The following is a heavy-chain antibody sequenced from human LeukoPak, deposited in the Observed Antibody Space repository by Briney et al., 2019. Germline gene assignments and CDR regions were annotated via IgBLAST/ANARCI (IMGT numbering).Heavy chain of an antibody. D-gene: IGHD2-8*01. V-gene: IGHV3-7*01. CDR3: ARDLTPDCSNGVCFDAFDI. Sequence: GGSLRLSCAASGFTFSSYWMSWVRQAPGKGLEWVANIKQDGSEKYYVDSVKGRFTISRDNAKNSLYLQVDNLRAEDTAVYYCARDLTPDCSNGVCFDAFDIWGQGTVVTVSS. CDR2: IKQDGSEK. CDR1: GFTFSSYW. J-gene: IGHJ3*02.